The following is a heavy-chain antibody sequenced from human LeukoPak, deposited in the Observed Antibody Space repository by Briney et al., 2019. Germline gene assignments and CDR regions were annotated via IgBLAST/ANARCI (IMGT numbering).Heavy chain of an antibody. V-gene: IGHV3-48*01. J-gene: IGHJ4*02. Sequence: PGGSLRLSCAASGFTFSDYSMNWVRQAPGKGLEWVSYISSSSSTVYYADSVKGRFTISRDKAKNTLYQQNNSLKADNTAVYYCAKYCSGASCYSGLDSWGQGTLVTVSS. CDR2: ISSSSSTV. CDR1: GFTFSDYS. D-gene: IGHD2-15*01. CDR3: AKYCSGASCYSGLDS.